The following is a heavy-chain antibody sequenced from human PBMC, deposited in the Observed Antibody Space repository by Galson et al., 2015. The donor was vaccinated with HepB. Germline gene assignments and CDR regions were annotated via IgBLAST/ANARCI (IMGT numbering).Heavy chain of an antibody. V-gene: IGHV1-18*01. Sequence: SVKVSCKASGYTFTRFGISWVRQAPGQGLEWMGWISADTLNTRYAQKFQGRVTMTTDTSTSTAYMILWSLRSDDTAVYYCARGGMATVGGPTFDYWGQGSLVTVSS. J-gene: IGHJ4*02. CDR2: ISADTLNT. CDR3: ARGGMATVGGPTFDY. CDR1: GYTFTRFG. D-gene: IGHD5-24*01.